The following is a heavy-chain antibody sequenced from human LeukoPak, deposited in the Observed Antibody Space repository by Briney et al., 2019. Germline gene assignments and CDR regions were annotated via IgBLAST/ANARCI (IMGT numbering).Heavy chain of an antibody. V-gene: IGHV4-39*07. Sequence: SETLSLTCIISDDSISSSTYYWGWIRQPPGKGLEWIGTLYYSGKTYYNPSLKSRVTISIDTSKNQFSLKLSSVTAADTAVYYCARRVGYYYYMDVWGKGTTVTISS. J-gene: IGHJ6*03. CDR1: DDSISSSTYY. CDR2: LYYSGKT. D-gene: IGHD2-15*01. CDR3: ARRVGYYYYMDV.